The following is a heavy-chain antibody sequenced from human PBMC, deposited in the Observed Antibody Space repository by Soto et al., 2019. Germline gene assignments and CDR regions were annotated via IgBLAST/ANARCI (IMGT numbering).Heavy chain of an antibody. CDR2: IIPAFRKA. Sequence: QVQLVQSGAEVKKPGSSVKVSCKASGGTFSSYGISWVRQAPGQGLEWMGGIIPAFRKANYAQKFQGRVTITADESTSTAYRALSSLRSEDTAVYYCARDRGIAAAGSGGNWLDPWGQGTLVTVSS. J-gene: IGHJ5*02. CDR3: ARDRGIAAAGSGGNWLDP. D-gene: IGHD6-13*01. V-gene: IGHV1-69*01. CDR1: GGTFSSYG.